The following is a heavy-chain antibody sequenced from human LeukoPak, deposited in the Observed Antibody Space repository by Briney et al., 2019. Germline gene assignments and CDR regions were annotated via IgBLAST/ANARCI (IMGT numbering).Heavy chain of an antibody. CDR3: AKDEASWGAKLVCCDY. D-gene: IGHD1-26*01. CDR1: GFSFSSYG. Sequence: GGSLRLSCAASGFSFSSYGMHWVRQAPGKGLEWVSIIWYDGSNKYYADSVKGRFTISRDNSKNTLYLQMDSLRDEDTAVYYCAKDEASWGAKLVCCDYWGQGTLVTVSS. CDR2: IWYDGSNK. J-gene: IGHJ4*02. V-gene: IGHV3-33*06.